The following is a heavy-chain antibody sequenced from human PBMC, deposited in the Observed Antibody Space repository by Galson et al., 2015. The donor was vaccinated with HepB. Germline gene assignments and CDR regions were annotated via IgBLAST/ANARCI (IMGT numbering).Heavy chain of an antibody. CDR1: GFTFSNYG. CDR2: ISSSSSTI. V-gene: IGHV3-48*04. J-gene: IGHJ4*02. Sequence: SLILSCAASGFTFSNYGMNWVRQAPGRGLEWVSYISSSSSTIYYADSVKGRFTISRDNAKNSLYLQMNSLRAEDTAVYYCARRAFDYGSGSYYHYYFDYWGQGTLVTVSS. CDR3: ARRAFDYGSGSYYHYYFDY. D-gene: IGHD3-10*01.